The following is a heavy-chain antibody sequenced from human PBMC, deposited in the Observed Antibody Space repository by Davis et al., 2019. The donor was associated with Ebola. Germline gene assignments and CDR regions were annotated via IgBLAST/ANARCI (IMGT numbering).Heavy chain of an antibody. Sequence: ASVKVSCKASGYTFTSYYMHWVRQAPGQGLEWMGIINPSGGSTSYAQKFQGRVTITADESTSTAYMELSSLRSEDTAVYYCGIVVVPAAMYPYYYYGMDVWGKGTTVTVSS. CDR3: GIVVVPAAMYPYYYYGMDV. CDR2: INPSGGST. CDR1: GYTFTSYY. J-gene: IGHJ6*04. V-gene: IGHV1-46*01. D-gene: IGHD2-2*01.